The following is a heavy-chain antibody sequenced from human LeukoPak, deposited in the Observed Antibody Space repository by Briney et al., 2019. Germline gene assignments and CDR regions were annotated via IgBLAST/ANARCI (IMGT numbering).Heavy chain of an antibody. CDR2: INHSGST. D-gene: IGHD3-10*01. J-gene: IGHJ6*03. CDR1: DGSINTPNYY. V-gene: IGHV4-39*01. Sequence: SETLSLTCTVSDGSINTPNYYWGWIRQPPGKGLEWIGEINHSGSTNYNPSLKSRVTISVDTSKNQFSLKLSSVTAADTAVYYCARHRAYYYYYYMDVWGKGTTVTISS. CDR3: ARHRAYYYYYYMDV.